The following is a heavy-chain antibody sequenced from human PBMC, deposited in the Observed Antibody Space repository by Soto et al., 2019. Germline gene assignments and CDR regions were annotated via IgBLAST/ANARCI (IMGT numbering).Heavy chain of an antibody. CDR1: GYTFTSYY. V-gene: IGHV1-46*01. D-gene: IGHD2-2*01. J-gene: IGHJ3*02. CDR2: INPSGGST. CDR3: ARGSLLGYCSSTSRYGAFDI. Sequence: ASVKVSCKASGYTFTSYYMHWVRQAPGQGLEWMGIINPSGGSTSYAQKFQGRVTMTRDTSTSTVYMELSSLRSEDTAVYYCARGSLLGYCSSTSRYGAFDIWGQGTMVTVSS.